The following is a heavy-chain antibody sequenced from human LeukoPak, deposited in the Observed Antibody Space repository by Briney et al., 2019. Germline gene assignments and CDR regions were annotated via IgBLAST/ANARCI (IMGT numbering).Heavy chain of an antibody. J-gene: IGHJ6*03. V-gene: IGHV1-8*03. CDR3: ARVGYCSSTSCRLYYYYYMDV. CDR1: GYTFTSYD. D-gene: IGHD2-2*03. CDR2: MNPNGGNT. Sequence: ASVKVSCKASGYTFTSYDINWVRQATGQGLEWMGWMNPNGGNTGYAQKFQGRVTITRNTSISTAYMELSSLRSEDTAVYYCARVGYCSSTSCRLYYYYYMDVWGKGTTVTVSS.